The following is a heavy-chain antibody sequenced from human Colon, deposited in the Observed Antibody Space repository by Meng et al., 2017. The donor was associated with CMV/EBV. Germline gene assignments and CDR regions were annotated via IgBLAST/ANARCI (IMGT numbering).Heavy chain of an antibody. CDR2: IYHSGST. D-gene: IGHD1-26*01. CDR3: AREMVSGSGSNYVLGTRTGLDY. J-gene: IGHJ4*02. CDR1: GYSISTGYS. Sequence: GSLRLSCTVFGYSISTGYSWGWIRQPPGKGLEYIGSIYHSGSTYYNPSLKSRVTISVDTSKNQFSLKLTPVTAADTAVYYCAREMVSGSGSNYVLGTRTGLDYWGQGTLVTVSS. V-gene: IGHV4-38-2*02.